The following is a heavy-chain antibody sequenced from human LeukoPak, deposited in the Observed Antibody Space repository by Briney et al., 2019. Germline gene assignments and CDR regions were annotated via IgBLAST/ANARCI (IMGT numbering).Heavy chain of an antibody. Sequence: GGSLRLSCAASGFTFSSYSMNWVRQAPGKGLEWVSYISSSSNTIYYADYVKGRFTISRDNAKNSLYLQMNSLRAEDTAVYYCARSWGKFDYWGQGTLVTVSS. V-gene: IGHV3-48*01. D-gene: IGHD3-16*01. CDR1: GFTFSSYS. CDR3: ARSWGKFDY. CDR2: ISSSSNTI. J-gene: IGHJ4*02.